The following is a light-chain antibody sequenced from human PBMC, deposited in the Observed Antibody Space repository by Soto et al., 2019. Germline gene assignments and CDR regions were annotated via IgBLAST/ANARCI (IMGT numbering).Light chain of an antibody. CDR3: ASYASSNTVL. CDR1: SSEIGGYNY. Sequence: QSALTQPASVSGSPGQSITISCTGTSSEIGGYNYVSWYQQHPGKAPKLMIYDVSDRPSGVSNRFSGSKSGNTASLTISGLQAEDEADYYCASYASSNTVLFGGGTQLTVL. CDR2: DVS. V-gene: IGLV2-14*03. J-gene: IGLJ2*01.